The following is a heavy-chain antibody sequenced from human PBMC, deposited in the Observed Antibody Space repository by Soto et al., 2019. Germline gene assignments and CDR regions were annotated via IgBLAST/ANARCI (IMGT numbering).Heavy chain of an antibody. Sequence: PSETLSLTCTVSGGSISSSSYYWGWIRQPPGKGLEWIGSIYYSGSTYYNPSLKSRVTISVDTSKNQFSLKLSSVTAADTAVYYCASRTSTWIQLWGNFDYWGQGTLVTVS. V-gene: IGHV4-39*01. CDR2: IYYSGST. CDR1: GGSISSSSYY. CDR3: ASRTSTWIQLWGNFDY. D-gene: IGHD5-18*01. J-gene: IGHJ4*02.